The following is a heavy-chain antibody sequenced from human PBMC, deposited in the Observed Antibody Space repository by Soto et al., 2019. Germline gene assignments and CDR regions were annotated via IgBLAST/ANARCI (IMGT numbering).Heavy chain of an antibody. Sequence: QVQLQESGPGLVKPSQTLTLTCTVSGGSISSGSFYWSWIRQHPGKGLEWIGHISDSGSSYYNPSLENRVTISVDTCKNQFSLKLSAVTAADTAVYFCARTTFYDIFTAYYSLFDYWGQGTLVTVSS. J-gene: IGHJ4*02. V-gene: IGHV4-31*03. CDR2: ISDSGSS. CDR1: GGSISSGSFY. D-gene: IGHD3-9*01. CDR3: ARTTFYDIFTAYYSLFDY.